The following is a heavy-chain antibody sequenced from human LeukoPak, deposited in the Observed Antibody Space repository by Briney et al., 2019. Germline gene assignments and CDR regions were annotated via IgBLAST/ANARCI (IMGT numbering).Heavy chain of an antibody. Sequence: GGSLRLSCAASGFTFSSYAMNWVRQAPGKGLEWVSAISGSGAGTYCADSVKGRFTISRDSSKNTLYLQMNSLRAEDAAVYYCAKEVSRVTTFYFDYWGQGTLVTVSS. CDR3: AKEVSRVTTFYFDY. CDR1: GFTFSSYA. J-gene: IGHJ4*02. CDR2: ISGSGAGT. D-gene: IGHD4-17*01. V-gene: IGHV3-23*01.